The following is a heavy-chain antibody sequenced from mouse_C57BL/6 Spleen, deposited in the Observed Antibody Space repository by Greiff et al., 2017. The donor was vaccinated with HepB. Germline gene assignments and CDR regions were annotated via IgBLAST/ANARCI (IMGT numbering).Heavy chain of an antibody. J-gene: IGHJ2*01. V-gene: IGHV1-50*01. CDR1: GYTFTSYW. CDR2: IDPSDSYT. Sequence: VQLQQPGAELVKPGASVKLSCKASGYTFTSYWMQWVKQRPGQGLEWIGEIDPSDSYTNYNQKFKGKATLTVDTSSSTAYMQLSSLTSEDSAVYYCARGGTYSNYFDYWGQGTTLTVSS. CDR3: ARGGTYSNYFDY. D-gene: IGHD2-5*01.